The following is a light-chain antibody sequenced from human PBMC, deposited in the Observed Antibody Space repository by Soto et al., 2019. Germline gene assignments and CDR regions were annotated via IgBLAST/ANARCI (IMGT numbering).Light chain of an antibody. CDR2: DVS. CDR3: SSYTSYSTLV. Sequence: QSALTQPASVSGSPGQSITISCTGTSSDVGGYNFVSWYQQHPGKAPKLMIYDVSNRPSGVSNRFSGSKSGNTASLTISGLQAEDEADYYCSSYTSYSTLVFGGGTQLTVL. V-gene: IGLV2-14*01. CDR1: SSDVGGYNF. J-gene: IGLJ2*01.